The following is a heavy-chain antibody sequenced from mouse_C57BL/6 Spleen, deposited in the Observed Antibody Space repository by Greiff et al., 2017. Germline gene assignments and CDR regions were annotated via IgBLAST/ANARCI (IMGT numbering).Heavy chain of an antibody. CDR1: GYTFTSYW. Sequence: QVQLQQPGAELVRPGSSVKLSCKASGYTFTSYWMHWVKQRPIQGLEWIGNIDPSDSETHYNQKFKDKATLTVDKSSSTAYMQLSSLTSEDSAVYYCARCDYYYGSSSFDYWGQGTTLTVSS. CDR3: ARCDYYYGSSSFDY. J-gene: IGHJ2*01. D-gene: IGHD1-1*01. CDR2: IDPSDSET. V-gene: IGHV1-52*01.